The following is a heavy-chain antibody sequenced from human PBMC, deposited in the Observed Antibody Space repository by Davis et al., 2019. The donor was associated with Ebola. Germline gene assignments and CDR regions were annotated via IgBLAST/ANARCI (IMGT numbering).Heavy chain of an antibody. Sequence: GESLKISCAASGFTFSSYWMHWVRQAPGKGLVWVSRINSDGSSTSYADSVKGRFTISRDNAKNTLYLQMNSLRAEDTAVYYCAKDSAAWWFGELSYWGQGTLVTVSS. CDR2: INSDGSST. CDR1: GFTFSSYW. V-gene: IGHV3-74*01. D-gene: IGHD3-10*01. CDR3: AKDSAAWWFGELSY. J-gene: IGHJ4*02.